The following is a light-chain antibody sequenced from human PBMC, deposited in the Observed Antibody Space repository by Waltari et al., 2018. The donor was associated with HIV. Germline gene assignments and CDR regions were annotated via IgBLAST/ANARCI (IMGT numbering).Light chain of an antibody. CDR3: QQYNNYLFT. Sequence: LPMTPSPSNLSASVRNRVPPTCRASQSINNWLAWYQQKPGKAPKLLIYKASSLQSGVPSRFSGSGSGTEFTLTISSLQPDDFATYYCQQYNNYLFTFGPGTKVDIK. J-gene: IGKJ3*01. CDR1: QSINNW. CDR2: KAS. V-gene: IGKV1-5*03.